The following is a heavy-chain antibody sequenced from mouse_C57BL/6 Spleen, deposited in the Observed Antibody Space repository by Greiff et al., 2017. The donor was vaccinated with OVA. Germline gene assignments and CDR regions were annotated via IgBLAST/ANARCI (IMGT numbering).Heavy chain of an antibody. CDR2: IYPGSGST. J-gene: IGHJ2*01. D-gene: IGHD1-1*01. CDR3: ARVITTVVATPYFDY. Sequence: QVQLQQPGAELVKPGASVKMSCKASGYTFTSYWITWVKQRPGQGLEWIGDIYPGSGSTNYNEKFKCKATLTVDTSSSTAYMQLSSLTSEDSAVYYCARVITTVVATPYFDYWGQGTTLTVSS. CDR1: GYTFTSYW. V-gene: IGHV1-55*01.